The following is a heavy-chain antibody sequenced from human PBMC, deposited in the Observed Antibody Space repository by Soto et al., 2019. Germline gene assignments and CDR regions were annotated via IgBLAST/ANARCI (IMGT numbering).Heavy chain of an antibody. CDR3: AAWIQTHFDH. CDR2: IAPGDGGNT. Sequence: GGSLRLSCVGSGFIFRNSAMSWVRQAPGKGLEWLSTIAPGDGGNTHYADSVAGRFTISRDNSRDTVFLQVSSLRVEDTALYYCAAWIQTHFDHWGQGTPVTVSS. CDR1: GFIFRNSA. V-gene: IGHV3-23*01. J-gene: IGHJ4*02. D-gene: IGHD5-18*01.